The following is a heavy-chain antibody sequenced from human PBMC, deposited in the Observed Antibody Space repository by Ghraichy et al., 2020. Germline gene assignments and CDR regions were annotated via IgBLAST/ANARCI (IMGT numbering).Heavy chain of an antibody. Sequence: LSLTCATSGVTFRNFGMPWVRQAPGKSLEWVGLISYDGRKKYYVDSVKGRFTISRDNSNNTRYLQMNSLRPEDTAIYYCAKDSSGLYASLSYFYYGMDVWLQRTTVTVSS. D-gene: IGHD6-19*01. CDR3: AKDSSGLYASLSYFYYGMDV. V-gene: IGHV3-30*18. CDR1: GVTFRNFG. J-gene: IGHJ6*02. CDR2: ISYDGRKK.